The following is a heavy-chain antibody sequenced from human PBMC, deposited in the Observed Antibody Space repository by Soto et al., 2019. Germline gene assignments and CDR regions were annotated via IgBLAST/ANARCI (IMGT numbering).Heavy chain of an antibody. D-gene: IGHD6-19*01. CDR3: ASTAHSSGWYSGGFDY. J-gene: IGHJ4*02. Sequence: SETLSLTCSVSGGSISSGDYYWTWIRHHPGKGLEWIGYIYYSGNTYYKPSLESRVTISVDTSKNQFSLKLRSVTAADTAVYYCASTAHSSGWYSGGFDYWGQGTLVTVSS. CDR1: GGSISSGDYY. V-gene: IGHV4-31*03. CDR2: IYYSGNT.